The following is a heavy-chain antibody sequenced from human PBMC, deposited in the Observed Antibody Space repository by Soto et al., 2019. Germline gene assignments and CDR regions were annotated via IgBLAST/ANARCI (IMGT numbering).Heavy chain of an antibody. CDR1: GYTFTGYY. Sequence: AASVEFSCKASGYTFTGYYMHWVRQAPGQGLEWMGWINPNSGGTNYAQKFQGWVTMTRDTSISTAYMELSRLRSDDTAVYYCARGRPEDCSGGSCYGEDYYGMDVWGQGTTVTV. D-gene: IGHD2-15*01. CDR3: ARGRPEDCSGGSCYGEDYYGMDV. CDR2: INPNSGGT. V-gene: IGHV1-2*04. J-gene: IGHJ6*02.